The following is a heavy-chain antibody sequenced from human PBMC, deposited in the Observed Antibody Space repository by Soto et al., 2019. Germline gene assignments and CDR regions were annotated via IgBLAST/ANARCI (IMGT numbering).Heavy chain of an antibody. Sequence: QLQLQESGPGLVKPSETLSLTCTVSGGSISSSSYYWGWIRQPPGKGLEWIGSIYYSGSTYYNPSPKSRVTISVDTSKNQFSLRLSSVTAADTAVYYCPRTRAVWFDPWGQGTLVTVSS. J-gene: IGHJ5*02. CDR1: GGSISSSSYY. CDR2: IYYSGST. V-gene: IGHV4-39*01. D-gene: IGHD6-19*01. CDR3: PRTRAVWFDP.